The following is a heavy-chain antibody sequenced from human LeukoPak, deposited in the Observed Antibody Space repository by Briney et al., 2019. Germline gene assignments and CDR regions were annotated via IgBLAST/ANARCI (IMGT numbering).Heavy chain of an antibody. CDR1: GFTFSSYA. J-gene: IGHJ4*01. V-gene: IGHV3-30*04. Sequence: GGSLRLSCAASGFTFSSYAMHWVRQAPGKGLEWVAVISYDGSNKYYADSVKGRFTISRDNSKNTLYLQMNSLRAEDTAMSYCASPGDVVVVAAMVDYWGHGTLVTVSS. CDR3: ASPGDVVVVAAMVDY. CDR2: ISYDGSNK. D-gene: IGHD2-15*01.